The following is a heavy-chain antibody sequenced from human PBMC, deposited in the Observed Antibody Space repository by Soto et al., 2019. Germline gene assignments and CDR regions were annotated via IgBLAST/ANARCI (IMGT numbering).Heavy chain of an antibody. CDR2: INHSGST. CDR1: GGSFSGYY. CDR3: ARLYYYGSGSRSDAFDV. Sequence: SETLSLTCAVYGGSFSGYYWSWIRQPPGKGLEWIGEINHSGSTNYNPSLKSRVTISVDTSKNQFSLKLSSVTAADTAVYYCARLYYYGSGSRSDAFDVWGQGTMVTVSS. V-gene: IGHV4-34*01. J-gene: IGHJ3*01. D-gene: IGHD3-10*01.